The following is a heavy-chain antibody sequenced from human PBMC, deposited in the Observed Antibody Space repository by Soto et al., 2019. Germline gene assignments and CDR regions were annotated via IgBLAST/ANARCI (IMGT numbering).Heavy chain of an antibody. J-gene: IGHJ4*02. CDR3: ARDGYDGSGSPYPAY. D-gene: IGHD3-10*01. CDR2: IYYLGST. CDR1: CGSMSEYF. V-gene: IGHV4-59*01. Sequence: PSETLSLTCTVSCGSMSEYFWSWIRQSPGKGLEWIGYIYYLGSTDYNPSLKSRVTISVDTSKRQFSLRLTSVTAADTAVYYCARDGYDGSGSPYPAYWGPGNQVTLSS.